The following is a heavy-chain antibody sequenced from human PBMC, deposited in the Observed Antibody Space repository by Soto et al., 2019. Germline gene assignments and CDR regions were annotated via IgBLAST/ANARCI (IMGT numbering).Heavy chain of an antibody. CDR1: GFTFSSYS. CDR3: ARDSLGIWGEGDYYGMDV. CDR2: ISSSSSYI. J-gene: IGHJ6*02. D-gene: IGHD3-16*01. Sequence: EVQLVESGGGLVKPGGSLRLSCAASGFTFSSYSMNWVRQAPGKGLEWVSSISSSSSYIYYADSVKGRFTISRDNAKNSLYLQMNSLRAEDTAVYYCARDSLGIWGEGDYYGMDVWGQGTTVTVSS. V-gene: IGHV3-21*01.